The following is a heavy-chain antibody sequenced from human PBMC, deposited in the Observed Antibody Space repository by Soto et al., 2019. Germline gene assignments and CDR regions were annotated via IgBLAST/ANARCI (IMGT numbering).Heavy chain of an antibody. D-gene: IGHD3-16*01. J-gene: IGHJ6*02. CDR1: GFTFSSYE. V-gene: IGHV3-48*03. Sequence: PGGSLRLSCAASGFTFSSYEMNWVRHAPGKGLEWVSYISSSGSTIYYADSVKGRFTISRDNAKNSLYLQMNSLRAEDTAVYYCARVRRVYYYYYGMDVWGQGTTVTVSS. CDR2: ISSSGSTI. CDR3: ARVRRVYYYYYGMDV.